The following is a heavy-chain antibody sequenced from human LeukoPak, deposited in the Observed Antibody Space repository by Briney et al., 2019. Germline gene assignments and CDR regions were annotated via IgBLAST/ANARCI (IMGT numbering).Heavy chain of an antibody. CDR1: GFTFSSYG. V-gene: IGHV3-30*02. CDR3: AKDQEWELYAFDI. Sequence: GGSPRLSCAASGFTFSSYGMHWVRQAPGKGLEWVAFIRYDGSNKYYADSVKGRFTISRDNSKNTLYLQMNSLRAEDTAVYYCAKDQEWELYAFDIWGQGTMVTVSS. J-gene: IGHJ3*02. CDR2: IRYDGSNK. D-gene: IGHD1-26*01.